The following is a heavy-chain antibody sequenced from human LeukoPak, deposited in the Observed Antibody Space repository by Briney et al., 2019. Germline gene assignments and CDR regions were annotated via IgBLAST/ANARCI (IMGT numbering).Heavy chain of an antibody. CDR3: AAVSDIISNWFDP. V-gene: IGHV1-2*02. J-gene: IGHJ5*02. CDR1: GYTFTGYY. CDR2: INPNSGGT. D-gene: IGHD2/OR15-2a*01. Sequence: ASVKVSCKASGYTFTGYYMHWVRQAPGQGLEWMGWINPNSGGTNYAQKFQGRVTMTRDTSTSTAYMELSSLRSEDTAVYYCAAVSDIISNWFDPWGQGTLVTVSS.